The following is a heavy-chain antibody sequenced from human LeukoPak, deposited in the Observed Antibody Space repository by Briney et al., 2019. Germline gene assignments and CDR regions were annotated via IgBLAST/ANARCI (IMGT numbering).Heavy chain of an antibody. D-gene: IGHD3-9*01. CDR3: ASLGTLVP. V-gene: IGHV3-74*03. J-gene: IGHJ5*02. Sequence: GGSLRLSCAASGFTFSTYLMHWVRQAPGKGLVWVSRINTDGSITTYADSVKGRFTISRDNAKNTLYLQMNSLRDEDTAVYYCASLGTLVPWGQGTLVTVSS. CDR2: INTDGSIT. CDR1: GFTFSTYL.